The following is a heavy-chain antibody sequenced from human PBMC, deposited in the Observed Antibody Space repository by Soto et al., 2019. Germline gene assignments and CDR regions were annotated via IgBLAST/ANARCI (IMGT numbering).Heavy chain of an antibody. CDR1: GGSISSGDYY. CDR2: IYYSGST. V-gene: IGHV4-30-4*01. J-gene: IGHJ5*02. D-gene: IGHD3-22*01. Sequence: KPSETLSLTCTVSGGSISSGDYYWSWIRQPPGKGLEWIGYIYYSGSTYYNPSLKSRVTISVDTSKNQFSLKLSSVTAADTAVYSCARVDDSSGYCFDPWGQGTLVTVSS. CDR3: ARVDDSSGYCFDP.